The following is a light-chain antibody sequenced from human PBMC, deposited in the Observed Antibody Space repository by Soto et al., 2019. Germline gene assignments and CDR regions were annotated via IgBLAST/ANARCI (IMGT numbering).Light chain of an antibody. CDR2: GES. CDR1: QSVSSSY. Sequence: EIVLTQSPGTLSLSPGERATLSCRASQSVSSSYLAWYQQKPGQSPRLLIYGESSRATGIPDRFSGSGSGTDFTLTISRLEPEDFAVYYCQQYGSSPFVGQVTRLEIK. J-gene: IGKJ5*01. V-gene: IGKV3-20*01. CDR3: QQYGSSPF.